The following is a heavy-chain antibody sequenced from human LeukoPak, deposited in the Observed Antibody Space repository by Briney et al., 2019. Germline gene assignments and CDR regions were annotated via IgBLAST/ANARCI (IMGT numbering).Heavy chain of an antibody. D-gene: IGHD2/OR15-2a*01. CDR3: ARDKISVIPALDY. CDR2: INSRYNYI. V-gene: IGHV3-21*01. J-gene: IGHJ4*02. CDR1: GFSFSNHN. Sequence: GSLRLSCEASGFSFSNHNMNWVRQAPGKGLEWISSINSRYNYIYYADSVKGRFTISRDNAKESLYLQMDSLRAEDTAIYFCARDKISVIPALDYWGQGTLVIVSS.